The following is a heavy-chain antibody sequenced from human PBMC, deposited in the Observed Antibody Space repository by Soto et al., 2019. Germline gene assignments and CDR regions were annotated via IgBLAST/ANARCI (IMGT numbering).Heavy chain of an antibody. V-gene: IGHV4-59*01. D-gene: IGHD2-21*02. CDR2: MYNTGST. J-gene: IGHJ6*02. Sequence: SDTLSLTCTFSGVSISGYYLSWIRQPPGKGLEWIGYMYNTGSTVYNPSFKSRVTISVDTSKNQFSLKLNSVTAADTAVYYCARDLWGYCGTDCYPLDVWGQGTTVT. CDR1: GVSISGYY. CDR3: ARDLWGYCGTDCYPLDV.